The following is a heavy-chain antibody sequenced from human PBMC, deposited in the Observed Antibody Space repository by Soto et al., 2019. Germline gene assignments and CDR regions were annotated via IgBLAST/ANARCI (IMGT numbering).Heavy chain of an antibody. Sequence: SETLSLTCAVSGDSITGIHWWSWVRRPPGKGLEFIGETHHSRGTNYNPSLRSRVTMSLDKSKNQLTLMLYAVTAADTAVYYCARENSEYYDIGSAKGRFDPWGQGTMVTVSS. J-gene: IGHJ5*02. CDR3: ARENSEYYDIGSAKGRFDP. V-gene: IGHV4-4*02. CDR1: GDSITGIHW. CDR2: THHSRGT. D-gene: IGHD3-3*01.